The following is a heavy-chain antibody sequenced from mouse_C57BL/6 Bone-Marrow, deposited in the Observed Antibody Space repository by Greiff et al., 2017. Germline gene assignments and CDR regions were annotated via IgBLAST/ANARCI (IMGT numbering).Heavy chain of an antibody. D-gene: IGHD1-1*01. Sequence: QVQLQQSGAELVRPGASVTLSCKASGYTFTDYEMHWVKQTPVHGLEWIGAIDPETGGTAYNQTFKGKAILTADKSSSTAYMELRSLTSEDSAVYYCTRDYGSSYFDYWGQGTTLTVSS. CDR1: GYTFTDYE. J-gene: IGHJ2*01. V-gene: IGHV1-15*01. CDR3: TRDYGSSYFDY. CDR2: IDPETGGT.